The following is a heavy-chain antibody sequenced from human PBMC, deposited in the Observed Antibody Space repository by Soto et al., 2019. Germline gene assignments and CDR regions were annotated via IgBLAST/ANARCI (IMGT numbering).Heavy chain of an antibody. V-gene: IGHV3-21*01. CDR1: GFTFSSYS. Sequence: PGGSLRLSCAASGFTFSSYSMNWVRQAPGRGLEWVSSITSGSNYIYYADSVKGRFTISRDNSKNTLYLQMNSLRAEDTAVYYYAKVFFGYYYNRSVFDVFDIGGKGTTVPVS. D-gene: IGHD3-22*01. CDR2: ITSGSNYI. J-gene: IGHJ3*02. CDR3: AKVFFGYYYNRSVFDVFDI.